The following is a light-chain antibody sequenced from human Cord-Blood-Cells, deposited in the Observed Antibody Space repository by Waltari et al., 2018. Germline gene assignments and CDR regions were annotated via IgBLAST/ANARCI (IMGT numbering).Light chain of an antibody. V-gene: IGKV1-39*01. CDR1: QRISSY. CDR3: QQSYSTPWT. CDR2: AAS. J-gene: IGKJ1*01. Sequence: DIQMTQSPSSLSASVGDSVTITSRASQRISSYLNWYQQKPGKAPKLLIYAASSLQSGVPSRFSGSGSGTDFTLTISSLQPEDFATYYCQQSYSTPWTFGQGTKVEIK.